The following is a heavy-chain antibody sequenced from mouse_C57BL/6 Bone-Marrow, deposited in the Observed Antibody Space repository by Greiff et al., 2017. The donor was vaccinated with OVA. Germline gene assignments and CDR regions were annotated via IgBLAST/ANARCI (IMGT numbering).Heavy chain of an antibody. D-gene: IGHD1-1*01. CDR2: IYPGSGNT. CDR1: GYTFTDYY. Sequence: LQESGAELVRPGASVKLSCKASGYTFTDYYINWVKQRPGQGLEWIARIYPGSGNTYYNEKFKGKATLTAEKSSSTAYMQLSSLTSEDSAVYFCARYGYWGQGTTLTVSS. V-gene: IGHV1-76*01. J-gene: IGHJ2*01. CDR3: ARYGY.